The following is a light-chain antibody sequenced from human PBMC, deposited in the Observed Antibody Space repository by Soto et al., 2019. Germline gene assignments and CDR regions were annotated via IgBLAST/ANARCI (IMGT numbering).Light chain of an antibody. CDR2: EVR. V-gene: IGLV2-14*01. J-gene: IGLJ6*01. CDR1: NTDVGGYNY. Sequence: QSALTQPASVSGSPGQSITVSCTGTNTDVGGYNYVSWYQHRPGKAPRLMIYEVRNRLSGVSNRFSGSKSGNTASLTISELPSEDEADYYCTSYTPTGALVFGSGTKLTVL. CDR3: TSYTPTGALV.